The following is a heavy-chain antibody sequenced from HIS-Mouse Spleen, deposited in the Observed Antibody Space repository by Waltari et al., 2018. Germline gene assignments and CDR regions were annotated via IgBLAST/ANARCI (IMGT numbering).Heavy chain of an antibody. J-gene: IGHJ4*02. Sequence: QVQLPQWGAGLLKPSETLSLTCAVYGGSFSGYYWSWIRQPPGKGLEWIGEINHSGSTNYNPSLKSRVTISVDTSKNQFSLKLSSVTAADTAVYYCARGPLDVGIDLTFDYWGQGTLVTVSS. CDR1: GGSFSGYY. D-gene: IGHD7-27*01. CDR2: INHSGST. V-gene: IGHV4-34*01. CDR3: ARGPLDVGIDLTFDY.